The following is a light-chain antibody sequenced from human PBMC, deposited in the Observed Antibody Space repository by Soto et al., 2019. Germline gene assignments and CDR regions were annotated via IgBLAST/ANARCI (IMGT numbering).Light chain of an antibody. CDR2: DVF. CDR1: SNDIGGSIS. V-gene: IGLV2-14*03. CDR3: GIFATFRPL. Sequence: QSVLTQPASVSGSPGQSITISCTGTSNDIGGSISVSWYQQPPGKAPKLLIYDVFNRPSGVSNRFSGSNSGNTASLTISGLHAEDEADYYCGIFATFRPLFGGGTKLTVL. J-gene: IGLJ2*01.